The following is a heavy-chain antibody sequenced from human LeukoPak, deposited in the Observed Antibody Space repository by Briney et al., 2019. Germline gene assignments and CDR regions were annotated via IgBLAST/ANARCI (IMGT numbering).Heavy chain of an antibody. CDR3: ARARPTTYCSGGRCYEIAYYYYMDV. V-gene: IGHV3-23*01. CDR2: ISGSGGTT. CDR1: GFTFSSYG. J-gene: IGHJ6*03. Sequence: GGSLRLSCAASGFTFSSYGMSWVRQAPGKGLEWVSAISGSGGTTYYADSVKGRFTISRDNAKNSLYLQMNSLRAEDTAVYYCARARPTTYCSGGRCYEIAYYYYMDVWGKGTTVTVSS. D-gene: IGHD2-15*01.